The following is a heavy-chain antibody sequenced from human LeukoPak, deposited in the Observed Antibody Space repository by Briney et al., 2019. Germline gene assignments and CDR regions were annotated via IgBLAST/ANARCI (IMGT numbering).Heavy chain of an antibody. V-gene: IGHV3-30*04. Sequence: GGSLRLSCAASGFTFSSYAMHWVRQAPGKGLEWVAVISYDGSNKYYADSVKGRFTISRDNSKNTLYLQMNSLRAEDTAVYYCAKGKAGTNAYGMDVWGQGTTVTVSS. CDR1: GFTFSSYA. CDR2: ISYDGSNK. CDR3: AKGKAGTNAYGMDV. J-gene: IGHJ6*02. D-gene: IGHD6-13*01.